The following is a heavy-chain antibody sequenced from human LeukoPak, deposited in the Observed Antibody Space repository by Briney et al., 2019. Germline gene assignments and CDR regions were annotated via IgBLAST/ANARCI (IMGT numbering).Heavy chain of an antibody. D-gene: IGHD6-19*01. J-gene: IGHJ4*02. V-gene: IGHV4-59*01. CDR3: ARRLAVAAPIDY. Sequence: PSETLSLTCTVSGGSISSYYWSWIRQPPGKGLEWIGYIYYSGSTNYNPSLKSRVTISVDTSKNQFSLKLSSVTAADTAVYYCARRLAVAAPIDYWGQGTLVTVSS. CDR2: IYYSGST. CDR1: GGSISSYY.